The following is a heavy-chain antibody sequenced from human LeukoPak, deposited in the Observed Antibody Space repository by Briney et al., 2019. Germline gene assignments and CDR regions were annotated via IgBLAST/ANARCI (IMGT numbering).Heavy chain of an antibody. D-gene: IGHD7-27*01. J-gene: IGHJ3*02. CDR3: ARHPSLQTGDAFDI. CDR1: GYGFTSYY. V-gene: IGHV1-46*01. Sequence: ASVKVSCKAFGYGFTSYYIHWVRQAPGQGLEWMGIINPSVGGTTYARKFQGRVTMTRDTSTSTVYMELSSLRSEDTAVYYCARHPSLQTGDAFDIWGQGTMVTVSS. CDR2: INPSVGGT.